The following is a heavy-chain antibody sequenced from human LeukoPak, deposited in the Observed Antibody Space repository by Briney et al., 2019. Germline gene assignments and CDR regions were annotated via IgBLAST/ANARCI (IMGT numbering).Heavy chain of an antibody. CDR3: AKDANDYGGNLGDY. J-gene: IGHJ4*02. CDR2: IWYDGSNK. D-gene: IGHD4-23*01. CDR1: GFTFSSYG. Sequence: PGGSLRLSCAASGFTFSSYGMHWVRQAPGEGLEWVAVIWYDGSNKYYADSVKGRFTISRDDSKNTLYLQMNSLRAEDTAVYYCAKDANDYGGNLGDYWGQGTLVTVSS. V-gene: IGHV3-33*06.